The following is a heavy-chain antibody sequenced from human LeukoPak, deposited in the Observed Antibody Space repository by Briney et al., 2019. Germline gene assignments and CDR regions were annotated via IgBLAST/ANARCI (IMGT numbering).Heavy chain of an antibody. CDR3: AREPERAFDI. D-gene: IGHD1-1*01. V-gene: IGHV3-7*01. Sequence: GGSLRLSCAASGLAFSTYWMTWVRQAPGKGLEWVANIKQDGSEKYYVDSVKGRFTISRDNAKNSLYLQMNSLGAEDTAVYYCAREPERAFDIWGQGTMVTVSS. CDR1: GLAFSTYW. J-gene: IGHJ3*02. CDR2: IKQDGSEK.